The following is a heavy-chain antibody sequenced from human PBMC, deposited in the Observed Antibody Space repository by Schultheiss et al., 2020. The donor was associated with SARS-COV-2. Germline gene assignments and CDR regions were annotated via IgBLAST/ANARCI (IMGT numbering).Heavy chain of an antibody. J-gene: IGHJ4*02. CDR1: GFSLSTSGMC. CDR2: IDWDDDK. CDR3: ARILLGPYSGSLFDY. D-gene: IGHD1-26*01. Sequence: SGPTLVKPTQTLTLTCTFSGFSLSTSGMCVSWIRQPPGKALEWLALIDWDDDKYYSTSLKTRLTISKDTSKNQVVLTMTNMDPVDTATYYCARILLGPYSGSLFDYWGQGTLVTVSS. V-gene: IGHV2-70*01.